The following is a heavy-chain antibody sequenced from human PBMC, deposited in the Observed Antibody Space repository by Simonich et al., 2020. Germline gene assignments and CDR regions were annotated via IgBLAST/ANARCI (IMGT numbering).Heavy chain of an antibody. V-gene: IGHV4-34*01. D-gene: IGHD1-26*01. CDR3: ARGLIGGSYYY. CDR2: INHRGST. Sequence: QVQLQQWGAGLLKPSETLSLTCAVYGGSFSGYYWSWIRQTPGKGLEWIGEINHRGSTNYNPSLKSRVTISVDTSKNQFSLKLSSVTAADTAVYYCARGLIGGSYYYWGQGTLVTVSS. J-gene: IGHJ4*02. CDR1: GGSFSGYY.